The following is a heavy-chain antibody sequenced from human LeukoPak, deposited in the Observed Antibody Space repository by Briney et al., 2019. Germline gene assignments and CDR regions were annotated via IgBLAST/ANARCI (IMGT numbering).Heavy chain of an antibody. D-gene: IGHD3-10*01. CDR3: ARDETDYYGSGNNWFDP. V-gene: IGHV1-2*02. J-gene: IGHJ5*02. CDR1: GYTFTGYY. Sequence: APVKVSCKASGYTFTGYYMRWVRQAPGQGLEWMGWINPNSGGTNYAQKFQGRVTTTRDTSISTAYMELSRLRSDDTAVYYCARDETDYYGSGNNWFDPWGQGTLVTVSS. CDR2: INPNSGGT.